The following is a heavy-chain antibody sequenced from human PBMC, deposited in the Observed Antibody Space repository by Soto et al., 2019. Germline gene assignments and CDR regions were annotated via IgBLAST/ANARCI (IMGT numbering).Heavy chain of an antibody. CDR2: TSAYMVT. CDR1: GYTFTSYG. V-gene: IGHV1-18*01. Sequence: QVQLVQSGGEVKKPGASVKVSCRASGYTFTSYGISWVRQAPGQGLEWLGGTSAYMVTNYAQKFQGRVTMNTDTSTSTAYMELRSLRFDGTAVYYCARDSSGRAIFDSWGQGTLVTVSS. J-gene: IGHJ4*02. CDR3: ARDSSGRAIFDS. D-gene: IGHD6-19*01.